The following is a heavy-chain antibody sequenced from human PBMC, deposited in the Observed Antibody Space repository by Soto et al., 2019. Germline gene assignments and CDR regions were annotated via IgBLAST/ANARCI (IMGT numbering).Heavy chain of an antibody. J-gene: IGHJ3*02. Sequence: QLQLQESGSGLVKPSQTLSLTCAVSGGSISSGGYSWSWIRQPPGKGLEWIGYIYHSGSTYYNPSLKSRVTISVDRAKNQFPLKLSSVTAADTAVYYCARETDYDSSGFLLDAFDIWGQGTMVTVSS. CDR3: ARETDYDSSGFLLDAFDI. CDR1: GGSISSGGYS. CDR2: IYHSGST. D-gene: IGHD3-22*01. V-gene: IGHV4-30-2*01.